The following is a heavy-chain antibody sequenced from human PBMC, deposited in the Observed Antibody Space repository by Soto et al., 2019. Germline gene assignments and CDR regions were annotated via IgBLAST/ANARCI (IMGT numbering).Heavy chain of an antibody. D-gene: IGHD7-27*01. Sequence: QITLKESGPTLVKPTQTLTPTCTFSGFSLSTSGVGVGWIRQPPGKALEWLAFLYWDDDKRYSPSLKSRLTITKDTSKNQVLLTMTKMDPVDTATYYCARTSVNWGSRGLVDYWGQGTLVTVAS. CDR3: ARTSVNWGSRGLVDY. CDR1: GFSLSTSGVG. V-gene: IGHV2-5*02. CDR2: LYWDDDK. J-gene: IGHJ4*02.